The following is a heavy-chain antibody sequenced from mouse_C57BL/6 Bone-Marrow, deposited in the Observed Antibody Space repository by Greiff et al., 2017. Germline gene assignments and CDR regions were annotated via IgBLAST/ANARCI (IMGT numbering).Heavy chain of an antibody. D-gene: IGHD4-1*01. CDR1: GYTFTSYW. CDR3: ARRPSNWPGAMDY. Sequence: QVQLKESGAELVKPGASVKMSCKASGYTFTSYWITWVKQRPGQGLEWIGDIYPGSGSTNYTEKFKSKATLTVDTSSSTAYMQLSSLTSEDSAVYYCARRPSNWPGAMDYWGQGTSVTGSS. CDR2: IYPGSGST. V-gene: IGHV1-55*01. J-gene: IGHJ4*01.